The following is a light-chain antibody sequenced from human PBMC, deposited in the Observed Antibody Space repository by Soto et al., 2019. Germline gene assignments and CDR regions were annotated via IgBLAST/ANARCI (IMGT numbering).Light chain of an antibody. Sequence: QSALTQPASVSGSPGQSITISCTGTSSDVGGYNYVSWYQQHPGKATKLMIYAVSNRPSGVSNRFAGSKSGNTASLTISGLQAEDEADYYCSSYTSSSTDVSGTGTKVTVL. V-gene: IGLV2-14*01. CDR2: AVS. CDR3: SSYTSSSTDV. CDR1: SSDVGGYNY. J-gene: IGLJ1*01.